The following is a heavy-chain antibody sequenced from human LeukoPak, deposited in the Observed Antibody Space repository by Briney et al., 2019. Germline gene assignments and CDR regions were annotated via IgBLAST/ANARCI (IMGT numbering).Heavy chain of an antibody. CDR2: IYSGGST. CDR1: GFSFSSHW. CDR3: ARERYDSSGYLFDY. J-gene: IGHJ4*02. Sequence: SGGSLRLSCAASGFSFSSHWVHWVRQAPGKGLEWVSVIYSGGSTYYADSVKGRFTISRDNSKNTLYLQMNSLRAEDTAVYYCARERYDSSGYLFDYWGQGTLVTVSS. D-gene: IGHD3-22*01. V-gene: IGHV3-66*01.